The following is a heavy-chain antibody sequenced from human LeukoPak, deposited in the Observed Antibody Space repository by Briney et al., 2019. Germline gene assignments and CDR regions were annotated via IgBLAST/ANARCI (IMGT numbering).Heavy chain of an antibody. V-gene: IGHV3-21*01. D-gene: IGHD6-13*01. CDR1: GFTFSSFS. J-gene: IGHJ4*02. Sequence: GGSLRLSCAASGFTFSSFSMNWVRQAPGKGLEWVSSISSSSDYMYYADSVKGRFTISRDIAKNSLYLQMNSLRAEDTAVYYCARGSSWSDYWGQGTLVTVSS. CDR3: ARGSSWSDY. CDR2: ISSSSDYM.